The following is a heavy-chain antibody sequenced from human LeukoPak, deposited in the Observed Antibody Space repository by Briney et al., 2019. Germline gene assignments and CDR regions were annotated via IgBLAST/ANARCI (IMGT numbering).Heavy chain of an antibody. D-gene: IGHD3-22*01. V-gene: IGHV3-33*06. CDR2: IWYDGSNK. J-gene: IGHJ4*02. CDR3: AKQYYYDSSGYRFDY. Sequence: GGSLRLSCAASGFTFSSYGMHWVRQAPGKGLEWVAVIWYDGSNKYYADSVKGRFTISRDNSKNTLYLQMNSLRAEDTAVYYCAKQYYYDSSGYRFDYWGQGTLVTVSS. CDR1: GFTFSSYG.